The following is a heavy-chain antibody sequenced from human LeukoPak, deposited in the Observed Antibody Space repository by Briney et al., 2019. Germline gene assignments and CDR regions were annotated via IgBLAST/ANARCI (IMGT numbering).Heavy chain of an antibody. V-gene: IGHV4-59*01. Sequence: SETLSLTCTVSGGSISSYYWSWIRQPPGKGLEWIGYIYYSGSTNYNPSLKSRVTISVDTSKNQFSLKLSSMTAADTAAYYCAGGGYVQPDYWGQGTLVTVSS. CDR1: GGSISSYY. CDR3: AGGGYVQPDY. CDR2: IYYSGST. J-gene: IGHJ4*02. D-gene: IGHD5-12*01.